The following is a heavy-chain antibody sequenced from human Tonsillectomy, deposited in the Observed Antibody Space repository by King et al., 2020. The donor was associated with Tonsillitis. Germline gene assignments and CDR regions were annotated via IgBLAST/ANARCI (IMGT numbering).Heavy chain of an antibody. J-gene: IGHJ4*02. CDR2: INPSGGGR. V-gene: IGHV1-46*01. CDR1: GYTFTSKF. D-gene: IGHD4-17*01. CDR3: ARVRDGDYAAEF. Sequence: VQLVESGAEVKKPGASVKISCKASGYTFTSKFMHWVRQAPGQGLEWMGIINPSGGGRSYAQKFQGRVTMTRDTSTGTFYMELRGLTSEDTAAYYCARVRDGDYAAEFWGQGTLVTVSS.